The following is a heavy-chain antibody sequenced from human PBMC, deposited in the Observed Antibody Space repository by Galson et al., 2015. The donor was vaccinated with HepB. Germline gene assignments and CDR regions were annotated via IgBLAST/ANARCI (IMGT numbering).Heavy chain of an antibody. D-gene: IGHD3-10*01. CDR3: AKDRYYGSGSYYNVYYYYGMDV. CDR1: GFTFSSYG. J-gene: IGHJ6*02. V-gene: IGHV3-30*18. Sequence: SLRLSCAASGFTFSSYGMHWVRQAPGKGLEWVAVISYDGSNKYYADSMKGRFTISRDNSKNTLYLQMNSLRAEDTAVYYCAKDRYYGSGSYYNVYYYYGMDVWGQGTTVTVSS. CDR2: ISYDGSNK.